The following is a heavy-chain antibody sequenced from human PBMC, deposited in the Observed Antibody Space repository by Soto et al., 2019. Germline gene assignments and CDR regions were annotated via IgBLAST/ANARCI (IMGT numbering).Heavy chain of an antibody. J-gene: IGHJ4*02. Sequence: SETLSLTCTVSGGSISSGGYYWSWIRQHPGKGLEWIGYIYYSGSTYYNPSLKSRVTISVDTSKNQFSLKLSSVTAADTAVYYCARRVSSSSVGFDYWGQGTLVTVSS. D-gene: IGHD6-6*01. CDR3: ARRVSSSSVGFDY. CDR2: IYYSGST. CDR1: GGSISSGGYY. V-gene: IGHV4-31*03.